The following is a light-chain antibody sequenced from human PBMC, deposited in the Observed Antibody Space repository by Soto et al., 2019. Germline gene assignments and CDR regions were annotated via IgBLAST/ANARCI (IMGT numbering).Light chain of an antibody. Sequence: QSVLTQPASVSGSPGQSITISCTGTSSDLAIYNYVSWYQQQPGKAPKLMIYQVTNRPSGVSNRFSGSRSGNTASLTISGLQAEDEADYYCSSYTDSSNYVFGTGTNGTVL. V-gene: IGLV2-14*01. CDR2: QVT. J-gene: IGLJ1*01. CDR1: SSDLAIYNY. CDR3: SSYTDSSNYV.